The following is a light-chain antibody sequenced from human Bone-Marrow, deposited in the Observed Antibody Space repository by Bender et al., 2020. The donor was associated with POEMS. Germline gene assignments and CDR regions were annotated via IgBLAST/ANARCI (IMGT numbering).Light chain of an antibody. CDR3: CSYAGTNTFAI. CDR2: DVN. V-gene: IGLV2-23*02. J-gene: IGLJ2*01. Sequence: QSALTQPASVSGSPGQSITISCTGTSSDVGSYNLVSWYQQHPGTAPKLMIYDVNQRPSGVPDRFSGSKSGNTASLTISGLQCEDEADYYCCSYAGTNTFAIFGGGTKLTVL. CDR1: SSDVGSYNL.